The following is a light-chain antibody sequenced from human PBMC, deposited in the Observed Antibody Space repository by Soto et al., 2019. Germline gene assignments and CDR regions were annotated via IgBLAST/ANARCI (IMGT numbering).Light chain of an antibody. Sequence: QSVLTQPASVSGSPGQSITISCTGTSSDVGSYNLVSWYQQHPGKAPKLMIYEVSKRPSGVSNRFSGSKSGNTASLTISGLQADDEADYYCSSHTSYSTRVFGTGTKVTVL. CDR1: SSDVGSYNL. CDR2: EVS. V-gene: IGLV2-14*02. J-gene: IGLJ1*01. CDR3: SSHTSYSTRV.